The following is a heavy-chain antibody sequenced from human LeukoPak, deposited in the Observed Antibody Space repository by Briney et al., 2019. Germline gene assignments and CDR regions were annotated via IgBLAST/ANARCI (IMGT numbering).Heavy chain of an antibody. CDR2: INWNGGST. CDR1: GFTFDDYG. CDR3: VRVVGATSWFDP. J-gene: IGHJ5*02. Sequence: GGSLRLSCAASGFTFDDYGMSWVRQAPGKGLEWVSGINWNGGSTGYADSVKGRFTISRDNAKNSLYLQMNSLRAEDTALYHCVRVVGATSWFDPWGQGTLVTVSS. D-gene: IGHD1-26*01. V-gene: IGHV3-20*01.